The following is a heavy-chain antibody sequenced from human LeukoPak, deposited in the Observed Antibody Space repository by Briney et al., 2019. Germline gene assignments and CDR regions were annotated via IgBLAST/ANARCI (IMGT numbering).Heavy chain of an antibody. Sequence: PSETLSLTCAVSGGSISSGGYSWSWIRQPPGRGLEGMGYIYHSGSTYYNPSLKSRVTISVDRSKNQFSLKLGSVTAADTAVYYCARGASAMGYYFDYWGQGTLVTVSS. J-gene: IGHJ4*02. CDR1: GGSISSGGYS. D-gene: IGHD5-18*01. CDR2: IYHSGST. CDR3: ARGASAMGYYFDY. V-gene: IGHV4-30-2*01.